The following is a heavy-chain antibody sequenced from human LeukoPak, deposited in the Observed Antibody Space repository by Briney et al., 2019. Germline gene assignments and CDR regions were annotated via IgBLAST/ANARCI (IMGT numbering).Heavy chain of an antibody. D-gene: IGHD5-24*01. J-gene: IGHJ5*02. Sequence: ASVKVSCKVSGYTLTELSMHWVRQAPGKGLEWMGGFDPEDGETIYAQKFQGRVTMTEDTSTDTAYMELSSLRSEDTAVYYCATVMEMATITSSWFDPWGQGTLVTVSS. CDR1: GYTLTELS. CDR2: FDPEDGET. V-gene: IGHV1-24*01. CDR3: ATVMEMATITSSWFDP.